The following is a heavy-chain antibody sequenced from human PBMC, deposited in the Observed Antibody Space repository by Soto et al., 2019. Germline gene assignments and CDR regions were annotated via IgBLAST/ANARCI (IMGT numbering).Heavy chain of an antibody. V-gene: IGHV3-15*01. D-gene: IGHD6-6*01. Sequence: EVQLVESGGGLVKPGGSLRLSCAASGFTFSNAWMSWVRQAPGKGLEWVGRIKSKTDGGTTDYAAPVKGRFTISRDDSKNTLYLQMNSLKTEDTAVYYCTYSSGYYYCGMDVWGQGTTVTVSS. CDR1: GFTFSNAW. CDR3: TYSSGYYYCGMDV. J-gene: IGHJ6*02. CDR2: IKSKTDGGTT.